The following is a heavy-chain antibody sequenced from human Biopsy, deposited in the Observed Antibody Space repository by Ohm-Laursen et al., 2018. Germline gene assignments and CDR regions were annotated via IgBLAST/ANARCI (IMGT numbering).Heavy chain of an antibody. V-gene: IGHV1-69*04. D-gene: IGHD1-26*01. CDR3: ASLYSGTYVGSDY. J-gene: IGHJ4*02. Sequence: GASVKVSCKASGGSITTSGISWVRQAPGQGLEWVGRINPILGILDYAQRLKDRVTITADKSTNTAYMQLSRLTSEDTASYYCASLYSGTYVGSDYWGQGTLVTASS. CDR1: GGSITTSG. CDR2: INPILGIL.